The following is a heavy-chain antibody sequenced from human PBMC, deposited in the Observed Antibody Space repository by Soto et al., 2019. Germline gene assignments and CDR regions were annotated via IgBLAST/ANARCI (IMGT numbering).Heavy chain of an antibody. CDR3: ARAVELYSSSWYFAY. V-gene: IGHV3-53*01. J-gene: IGHJ4*02. D-gene: IGHD6-13*01. Sequence: GGSLRLSCAASGFTVSSNYMSWVRQAPGKGLEWVSVIYSGGSTYYADSVKGRFTISRDNSKNTLYLQMNSLRAEDTAVYYCARAVELYSSSWYFAYWGQGTLVTVSS. CDR2: IYSGGST. CDR1: GFTVSSNY.